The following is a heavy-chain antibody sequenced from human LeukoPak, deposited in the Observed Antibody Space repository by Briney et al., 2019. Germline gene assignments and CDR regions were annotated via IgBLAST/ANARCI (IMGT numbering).Heavy chain of an antibody. Sequence: ASVNDSCKSSVYTFTSYGISWVRQAPGQGLAWMGWISAYNGNTNYAQKLQGRVTMTTDTSTSTAYMELRSLRSDDTAVYYCARDGPDYDSSGYHPGDYWGQGTLVTVSS. CDR1: VYTFTSYG. D-gene: IGHD3-22*01. CDR2: ISAYNGNT. CDR3: ARDGPDYDSSGYHPGDY. J-gene: IGHJ4*02. V-gene: IGHV1-18*01.